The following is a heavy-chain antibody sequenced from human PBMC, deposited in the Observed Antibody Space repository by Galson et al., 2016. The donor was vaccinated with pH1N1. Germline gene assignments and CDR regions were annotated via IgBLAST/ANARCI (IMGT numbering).Heavy chain of an antibody. V-gene: IGHV1-69*06. CDR1: GVIFNSYA. CDR2: IIAIFNTP. Sequence: SVKVSCKASGVIFNSYAINWVRQAPGQGLEWMGGIIAIFNTPNYAQDFQGRVTITADKPTTTVYLELSWLTSEDTAGYYCARARNYYGNEAFDIWGQGTMVIVSS. D-gene: IGHD3-22*01. J-gene: IGHJ3*02. CDR3: ARARNYYGNEAFDI.